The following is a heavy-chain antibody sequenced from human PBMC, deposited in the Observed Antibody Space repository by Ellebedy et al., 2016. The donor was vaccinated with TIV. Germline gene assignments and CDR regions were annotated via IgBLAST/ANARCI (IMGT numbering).Heavy chain of an antibody. J-gene: IGHJ4*02. CDR3: ASLAVTTGATGDDY. V-gene: IGHV1-18*01. Sequence: ASVKVSXXASGYTFTSYGISWVRQAPGQGLEWMGWISAYNGNTNYAQKLQGRVTMTTDTSTSTAYMELRSLRSDDTAVYYCASLAVTTGATGDDYWGQGTLVTVSS. CDR2: ISAYNGNT. CDR1: GYTFTSYG. D-gene: IGHD4-17*01.